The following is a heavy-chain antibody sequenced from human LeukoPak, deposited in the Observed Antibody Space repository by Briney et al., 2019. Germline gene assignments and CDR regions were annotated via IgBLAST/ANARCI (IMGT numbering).Heavy chain of an antibody. CDR3: ARGVYSSGWYGTGAFDI. D-gene: IGHD6-19*01. CDR2: IYYSGST. CDR1: GGSISSGGYY. V-gene: IGHV4-31*03. Sequence: PSETLSLTCTVSGGSISSGGYYWSWIRQHPGKGLEWIGYIYYSGSTYYSPSLKSRVTISVDTSKNQFSLKLSSVTAADTAVYYCARGVYSSGWYGTGAFDIWGQGTMVTVSS. J-gene: IGHJ3*02.